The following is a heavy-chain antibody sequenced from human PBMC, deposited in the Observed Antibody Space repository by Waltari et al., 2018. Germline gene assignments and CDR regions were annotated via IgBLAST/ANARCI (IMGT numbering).Heavy chain of an antibody. Sequence: QVQLVQSGAEVKKPGASVKVSCKASGYTFPGYYMHWVRRAPGQGLEWMGWINPNSGGTNYAQKFQGRVTMTRDTSISTAYMELSRLRSDDTAVYYCARDKEVAGYYYYYGMDVWGQGTTVTVSS. D-gene: IGHD6-19*01. V-gene: IGHV1-2*02. CDR2: INPNSGGT. J-gene: IGHJ6*02. CDR3: ARDKEVAGYYYYYGMDV. CDR1: GYTFPGYY.